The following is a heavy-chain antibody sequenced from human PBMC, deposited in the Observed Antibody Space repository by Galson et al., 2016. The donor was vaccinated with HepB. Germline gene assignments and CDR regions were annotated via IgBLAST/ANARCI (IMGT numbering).Heavy chain of an antibody. D-gene: IGHD6-13*01. Sequence: TLSLTCTVSGGSISSGSYYWSWIRQPAGKGLEWIGRIYTSGSTNYNPSLKSRVTISVDTSKNQFSLKLSSVTAADTAVYYCAREGSSWYSDYWGQGTLVTVSS. CDR3: AREGSSWYSDY. V-gene: IGHV4-61*02. CDR2: IYTSGST. J-gene: IGHJ4*02. CDR1: GGSISSGSYY.